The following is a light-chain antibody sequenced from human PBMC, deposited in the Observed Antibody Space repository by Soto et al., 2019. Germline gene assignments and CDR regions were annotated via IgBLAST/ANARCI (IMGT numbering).Light chain of an antibody. V-gene: IGKV1-9*01. J-gene: IGKJ5*01. CDR1: QGISSY. CDR3: QQLNSYPFA. CDR2: AAS. Sequence: DIHTTQSPSALSASVGDRVTITCRTSQGISSYLAWYQQKPGKATKLLIYAASTLQSGVTSRFSGSGSGTDFTLTISSLQPEDFATYYCQQLNSYPFAFGQGTRLEIK.